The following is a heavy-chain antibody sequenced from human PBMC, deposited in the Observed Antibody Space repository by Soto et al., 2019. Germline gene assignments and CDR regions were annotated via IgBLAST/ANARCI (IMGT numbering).Heavy chain of an antibody. CDR2: ISGSGGST. J-gene: IGHJ4*02. D-gene: IGHD3-22*01. CDR3: AKGGDDSSGYYGY. CDR1: GFTFSSYA. Sequence: EVQLLESGGGLVQPGGSLRLSCEASGFTFSSYAMSWVRQAPGKGLEWVSAISGSGGSTYYADSVKGRFTISRDNSKNTLYLQMNSLRAEDTAVYYCAKGGDDSSGYYGYWGQGTLVTVSS. V-gene: IGHV3-23*01.